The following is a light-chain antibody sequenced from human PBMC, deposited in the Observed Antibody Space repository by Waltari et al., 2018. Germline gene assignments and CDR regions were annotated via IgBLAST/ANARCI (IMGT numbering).Light chain of an antibody. CDR1: QSISRH. V-gene: IGKV3D-15*01. CDR2: DAS. CDR3: QQYNNWPPLT. Sequence: VMTQSQATLFVSPGEGATRSCSASQSISRHVAWYHQKSGQAPRLLIFDASARATGIPARFSGSGSGTEFTLTISSLQSEDVGVYYCQQYNNWPPLTFGGGTKVEIK. J-gene: IGKJ4*01.